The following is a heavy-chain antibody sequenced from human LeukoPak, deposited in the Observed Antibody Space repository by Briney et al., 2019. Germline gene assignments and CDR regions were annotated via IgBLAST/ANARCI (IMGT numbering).Heavy chain of an antibody. CDR1: GFTFSSYW. D-gene: IGHD3-22*01. CDR3: AKDNYYDSSEVGDYFDY. CDR2: IKQDGSEK. J-gene: IGHJ4*02. Sequence: GGSLRLSCAASGFTFSSYWMSWVRQAPGKGLEWVANIKQDGSEKHYVDSVKGRFTISRDNAKNSLYLQMNSLRAEDTAVYYCAKDNYYDSSEVGDYFDYWGQGTLVTVSS. V-gene: IGHV3-7*03.